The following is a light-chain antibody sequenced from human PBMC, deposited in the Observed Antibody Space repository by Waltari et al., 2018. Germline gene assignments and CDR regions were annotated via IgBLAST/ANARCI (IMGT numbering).Light chain of an antibody. Sequence: EQVMTQSPATLSVSPGERVPISCRASQDVTNRLAWFQQKPGQAPRLLMFDATTRATDFPGRFSGSGSGTEFTLTISSLQSEDFAVYYCQQYNNWPRTFGQGTKLEI. CDR2: DAT. J-gene: IGKJ2*01. CDR1: QDVTNR. CDR3: QQYNNWPRT. V-gene: IGKV3-15*01.